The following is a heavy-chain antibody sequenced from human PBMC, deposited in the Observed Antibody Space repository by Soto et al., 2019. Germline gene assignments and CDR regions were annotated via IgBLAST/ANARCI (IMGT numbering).Heavy chain of an antibody. D-gene: IGHD1-7*01. Sequence: PGGSLRLSCAASGFIFSNYKMNWVRQAPGKGLEWVSSISTSSTYIYYADSLKGRFTISRDNTKNSLYLQMNSLRAEDTAVYYCVRDLWTGTTAFSAMDVWGQGTTVTVSS. CDR1: GFIFSNYK. CDR3: VRDLWTGTTAFSAMDV. CDR2: ISTSSTYI. J-gene: IGHJ6*02. V-gene: IGHV3-21*01.